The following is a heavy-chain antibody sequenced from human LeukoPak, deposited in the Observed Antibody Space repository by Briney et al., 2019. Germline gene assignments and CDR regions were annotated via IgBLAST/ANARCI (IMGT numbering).Heavy chain of an antibody. J-gene: IGHJ5*02. Sequence: GSLRLSCAASGFTFSSYGMHWIRQPPGKGLEWIGEINHSGSTNYNPSPKRRLTITVDTSNNNFPLMLSSVTAADTAVYHCARQEIGLRSFDPWGQGTLVTVSS. CDR2: INHSGST. V-gene: IGHV4-34*01. D-gene: IGHD2-21*01. CDR3: ARQEIGLRSFDP. CDR1: GFTFSSYG.